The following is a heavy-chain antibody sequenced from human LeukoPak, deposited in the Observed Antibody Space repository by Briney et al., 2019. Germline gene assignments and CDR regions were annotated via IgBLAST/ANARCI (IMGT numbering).Heavy chain of an antibody. D-gene: IGHD2-21*01. CDR1: GFIFNSYA. V-gene: IGHV3-48*02. J-gene: IGHJ4*02. Sequence: GGSLRLSCAASGFIFNSYAMNWIRQAPGKGLEWVSYISRTNSTYYSDSVRGRFTISRDNAKNSLYLQMNSLRDEDTAVYYCARDHDWGFDYWGQGILVAVSS. CDR3: ARDHDWGFDY. CDR2: ISRTNST.